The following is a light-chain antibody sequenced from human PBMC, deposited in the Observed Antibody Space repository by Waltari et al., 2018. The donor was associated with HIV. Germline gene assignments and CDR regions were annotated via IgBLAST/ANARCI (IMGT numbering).Light chain of an antibody. CDR3: QQYGSSPYT. Sequence: EIVLTQSPGTLSLSPGERATLSCRASQSVSSSYLAWYQQAPGQAPRLLIYAASRRATGSPDRFSGIGSGTDFTLTISGLEPEDFAVYYCQQYGSSPYTFGQGTNLEIK. V-gene: IGKV3-20*01. CDR2: AAS. CDR1: QSVSSSY. J-gene: IGKJ2*01.